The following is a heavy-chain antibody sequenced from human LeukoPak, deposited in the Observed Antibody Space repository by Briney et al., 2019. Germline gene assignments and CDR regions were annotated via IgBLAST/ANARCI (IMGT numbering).Heavy chain of an antibody. J-gene: IGHJ4*02. Sequence: ASVKVSRKASGYTFTGYYMHWVRQAPGQGLEWMGWINPNSGGTNYAQKFQGRVTMTRDTSISTAYMELSRLRSDDTAVYYCARDRISTGIAANWGQGTLVTVSS. CDR3: ARDRISTGIAAN. D-gene: IGHD6-25*01. CDR2: INPNSGGT. V-gene: IGHV1-2*02. CDR1: GYTFTGYY.